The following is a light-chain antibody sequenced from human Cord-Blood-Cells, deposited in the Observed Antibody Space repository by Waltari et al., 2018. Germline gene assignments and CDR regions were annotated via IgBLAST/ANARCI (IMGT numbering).Light chain of an antibody. J-gene: IGLJ1*01. CDR2: EVS. Sequence: QSALTQPPSASGSPGQSVTISCTGTSSDVGGYNYVSWYQQHPGKAPKLMIYEVSKGPSGVPDRFSGAKSGNTASLTVSGLQAEDEADYYCSSYAGSNNFVCGTGTKVTVL. V-gene: IGLV2-8*01. CDR1: SSDVGGYNY. CDR3: SSYAGSNNFV.